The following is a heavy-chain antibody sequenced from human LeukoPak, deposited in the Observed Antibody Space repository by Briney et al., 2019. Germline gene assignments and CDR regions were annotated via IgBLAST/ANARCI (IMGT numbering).Heavy chain of an antibody. V-gene: IGHV3-30*04. CDR2: ISYDGRNK. Sequence: GRSLRLSCAASGFTFSSYAMHWVRQAPGKGLEWVAVISYDGRNKYNAAPVKGRFTISRDNSKNTLYLQMNSLRAEDTAVYYCARIAYDTNPPHHWSNWGQGTLVTVSS. CDR3: ARIAYDTNPPHHWSN. J-gene: IGHJ4*02. CDR1: GFTFSSYA. D-gene: IGHD2-8*01.